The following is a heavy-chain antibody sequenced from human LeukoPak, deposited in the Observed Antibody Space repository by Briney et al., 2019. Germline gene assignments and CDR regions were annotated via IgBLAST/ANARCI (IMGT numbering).Heavy chain of an antibody. V-gene: IGHV3-21*01. CDR3: ARDRPGITGTTLPDY. Sequence: KHGGSLRLSCAASGFTFSSYSMNWVRQAPGKGLEWVSSIISSSSYIYYADSVKGRFTISRDNAKNSLYLRMNSLRAEDTAVYYCARDRPGITGTTLPDYWGQGTLVTVSS. D-gene: IGHD1-20*01. CDR1: GFTFSSYS. J-gene: IGHJ4*02. CDR2: IISSSSYI.